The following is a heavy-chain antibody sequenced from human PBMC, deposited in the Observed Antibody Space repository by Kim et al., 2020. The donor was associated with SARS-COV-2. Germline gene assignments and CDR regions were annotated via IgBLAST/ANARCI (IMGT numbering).Heavy chain of an antibody. CDR3: ARERIDCSGGSCYPYFDY. CDR1: GYTFTGYY. J-gene: IGHJ4*02. Sequence: ASVKVSCKASGYTFTGYYMHWVRQAPGQGLEWMGRINPNSGGTNYAQKFQGRVTMTRDTSISTAYMELSRLRSDDTVVYYCARERIDCSGGSCYPYFDYWGQGTLVTVSS. D-gene: IGHD2-15*01. CDR2: INPNSGGT. V-gene: IGHV1-2*05.